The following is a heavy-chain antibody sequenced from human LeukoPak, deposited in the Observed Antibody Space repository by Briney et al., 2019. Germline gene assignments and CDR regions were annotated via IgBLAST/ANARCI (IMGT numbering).Heavy chain of an antibody. CDR1: GYTFTSYG. CDR3: ARVLGVEPAGYYYYMDV. CDR2: ISAYNGNT. Sequence: AASVKVSCKASGYTFTSYGISWVRQAPGQGLEWMGWISAYNGNTNYAQKLQGRVTMTTDTSTSTAYMELRSLRSDDTAVYYCARVLGVEPAGYYYYMDVWGKGTTVTVSS. D-gene: IGHD2-2*01. V-gene: IGHV1-18*01. J-gene: IGHJ6*03.